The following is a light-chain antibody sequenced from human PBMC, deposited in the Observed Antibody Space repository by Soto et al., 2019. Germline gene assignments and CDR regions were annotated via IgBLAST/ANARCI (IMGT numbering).Light chain of an antibody. V-gene: IGLV1-40*01. CDR2: SNN. CDR3: QSADRSLSAGRV. J-gene: IGLJ2*01. CDR1: SSNIGAGYD. Sequence: QSVLTQPPSVSGAPGQRVTISCTGSSSNIGAGYDVHWYQQFPGTAPKLLIYSNNNRASGVPDRFSGSKSGSIASLAITGLQAEDEADYYRQSADRSLSAGRVFGGGTKVTVL.